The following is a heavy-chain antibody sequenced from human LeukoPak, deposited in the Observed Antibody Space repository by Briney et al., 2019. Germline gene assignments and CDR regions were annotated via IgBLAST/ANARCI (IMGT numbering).Heavy chain of an antibody. J-gene: IGHJ3*02. CDR2: IYHSGST. CDR1: GYSISSGYY. Sequence: SETLSLTCAVSGYSISSGYYWGWIRQPPGKGREWIGSIYHSGSTYYNPSLKRRVTISVDTSKNQFSLKLRSVTAADTAVYYCARHLTQVLFDIWGQGTMVTVSS. D-gene: IGHD4/OR15-4a*01. CDR3: ARHLTQVLFDI. V-gene: IGHV4-38-2*01.